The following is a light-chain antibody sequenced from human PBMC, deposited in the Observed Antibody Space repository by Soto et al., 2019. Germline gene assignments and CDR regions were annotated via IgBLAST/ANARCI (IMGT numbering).Light chain of an antibody. CDR2: GNF. Sequence: QSVLTQPPSVSGAPGQRVTISCTGTSSNIATRYDVHWYQQIPGTAPRLLIYGNFYRPSGVPARFSGSKSGASASLVITGLQAEDEADYYCSSYTTSSTRVFGPGTKLTVL. CDR3: SSYTTSSTRV. J-gene: IGLJ1*01. V-gene: IGLV1-40*01. CDR1: SSNIATRYD.